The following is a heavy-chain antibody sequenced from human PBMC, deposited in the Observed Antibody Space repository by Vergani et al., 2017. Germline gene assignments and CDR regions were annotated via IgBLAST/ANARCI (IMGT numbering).Heavy chain of an antibody. V-gene: IGHV4-59*01. Sequence: QVQLQESGPGLVTPSETLSLTCTVSGGSISSYYWSWIRQPPGKGLEWIGYIYYSGSTNSNPSLKSRVTISVDTYKNQVSLKLSSVAAADTAVDYCARGPETWGYWGQGTLVTVSS. CDR2: IYYSGST. J-gene: IGHJ4*02. D-gene: IGHD3-16*01. CDR1: GGSISSYY. CDR3: ARGPETWGY.